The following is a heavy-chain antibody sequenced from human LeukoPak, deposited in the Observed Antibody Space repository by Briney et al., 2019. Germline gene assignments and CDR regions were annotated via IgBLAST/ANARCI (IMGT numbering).Heavy chain of an antibody. CDR2: INPNSGGT. D-gene: IGHD3-9*01. V-gene: IGHV1-2*02. CDR1: GYTFTGYY. Sequence: GESLKISCKGSGYTFTGYYMHWVRQAPGQGLEWMGWINPNSGGTNYAQKFQGRVTMTRDTSITTAYMEMSRLRSDDTALYYCARSPHILTGENFDYWGQGTLVTVSS. CDR3: ARSPHILTGENFDY. J-gene: IGHJ4*02.